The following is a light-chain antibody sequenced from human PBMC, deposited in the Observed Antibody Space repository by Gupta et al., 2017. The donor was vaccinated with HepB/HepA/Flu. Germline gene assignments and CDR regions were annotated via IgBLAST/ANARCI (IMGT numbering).Light chain of an antibody. CDR2: DAS. Sequence: EIVLTQSPATLSLSPGERATLSCRASQSVSSYLAWYQQKPGQAPRLLIYDASNRDTGIPARFSGSGYGKDFTLTISSLEPEDFAVYYCQQRSNWLALTFGGGTKVEIK. V-gene: IGKV3-11*01. J-gene: IGKJ4*01. CDR1: QSVSSY. CDR3: QQRSNWLALT.